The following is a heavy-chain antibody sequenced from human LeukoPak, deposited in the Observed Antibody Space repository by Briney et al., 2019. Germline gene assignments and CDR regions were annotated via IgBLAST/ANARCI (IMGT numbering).Heavy chain of an antibody. J-gene: IGHJ5*02. V-gene: IGHV1-69*01. CDR2: IIPIFGTA. D-gene: IGHD1-26*01. CDR1: GGTFSSYA. CDR3: ARDRESYYLGDLWFDP. Sequence: SVKVSCKASGGTFSSYAISWVRQAPGQGLEWMGGIIPIFGTANYAQKFQGRVTITADESTSTAYMELSSLRSEDTAVYYCARDRESYYLGDLWFDPWGQGTLVTVSS.